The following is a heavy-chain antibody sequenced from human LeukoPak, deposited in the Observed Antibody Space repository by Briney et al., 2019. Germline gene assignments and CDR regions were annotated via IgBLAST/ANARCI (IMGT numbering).Heavy chain of an antibody. V-gene: IGHV4-4*07. CDR1: GGSISSYY. CDR2: IYTSGST. Sequence: PSETLSLTCTVSGGSISSYYWSWIRQPAGKGLEWIGRIYTSGSTNYNPSLKSRVTISVDTSKNQFSLKLSSVTAADTAVYYCARDLYSSGWYGEKYYYYMDVWGKGTTVTVSS. CDR3: ARDLYSSGWYGEKYYYYMDV. D-gene: IGHD6-19*01. J-gene: IGHJ6*03.